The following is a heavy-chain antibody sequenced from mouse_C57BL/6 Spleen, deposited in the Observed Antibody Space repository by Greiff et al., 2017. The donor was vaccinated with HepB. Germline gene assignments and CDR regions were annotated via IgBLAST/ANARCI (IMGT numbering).Heavy chain of an antibody. CDR3: ARHGDFDY. CDR1: GFTFSSYT. J-gene: IGHJ2*01. Sequence: EVKVEESGGGLVKPGGSLKLSCAASGFTFSSYTMSWVRQTPEKRLEWVATISGGGGNTYYPDSVKGRFTISRDNAKNTLYLQMSSLRSEDTALYYCARHGDFDYWGQGTTLTVSS. CDR2: ISGGGGNT. V-gene: IGHV5-9*01.